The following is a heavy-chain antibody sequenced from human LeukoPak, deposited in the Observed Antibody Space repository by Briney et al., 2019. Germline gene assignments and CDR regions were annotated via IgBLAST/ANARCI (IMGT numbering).Heavy chain of an antibody. V-gene: IGHV3-30-3*01. Sequence: QPGRSLRLSCAASGFTFSSYAMHWVRQAPGKGLEWVAVISYDGSNKYYADSVKGRFTISRDNSKNTLYLQMNSLRAEDTAVYYCARPSGIEAVTTFRGPGGWYFDLWGRGTLVTVSS. CDR1: GFTFSSYA. D-gene: IGHD4-17*01. CDR2: ISYDGSNK. CDR3: ARPSGIEAVTTFRGPGGWYFDL. J-gene: IGHJ2*01.